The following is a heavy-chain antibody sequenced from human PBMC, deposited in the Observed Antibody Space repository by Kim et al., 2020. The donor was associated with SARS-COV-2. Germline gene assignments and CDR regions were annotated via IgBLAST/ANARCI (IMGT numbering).Heavy chain of an antibody. J-gene: IGHJ4*02. V-gene: IGHV3-30*04. Sequence: GGSLRLSCAASGFTFSSYAMHWVRQAPGKGLEWVAVISYDGSNKYYADSVKGRFTISRDNSKNTLYLQMNSLRAEDTAVYYCARGIAAADPTDYWGQGTL. CDR3: ARGIAAADPTDY. CDR2: ISYDGSNK. D-gene: IGHD6-13*01. CDR1: GFTFSSYA.